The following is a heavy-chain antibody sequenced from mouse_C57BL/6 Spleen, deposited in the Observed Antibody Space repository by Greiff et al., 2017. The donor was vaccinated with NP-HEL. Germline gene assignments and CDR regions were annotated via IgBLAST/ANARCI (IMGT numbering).Heavy chain of an antibody. J-gene: IGHJ3*01. CDR2: IYPGSGNT. D-gene: IGHD1-1*01. V-gene: IGHV1-76*01. CDR3: ARGPSYYYGSSYGWFAY. CDR1: GYTFTDYY. Sequence: VHLVESGAELVRPGASVKLSCKASGYTFTDYYINWVKQRPGQGLEWIARIYPGSGNTYYNEKFKGKATLTAEKSSSTAYMQLSSLTSEDSAVYFCARGPSYYYGSSYGWFAYWGQGTLVTVSA.